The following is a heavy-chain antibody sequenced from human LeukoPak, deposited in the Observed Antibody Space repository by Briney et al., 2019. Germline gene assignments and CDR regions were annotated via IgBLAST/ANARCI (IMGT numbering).Heavy chain of an antibody. CDR2: IYTSGST. V-gene: IGHV4-61*02. D-gene: IGHD3-22*01. Sequence: SETLSLTCTVSGGSIGSGSYYWSWIRQPAGQGLEWIGRIYTSGSTNYNPSLKSRVTISVDTSKNQFSLKLSSVTAADTAVYYCARVWKYYYDSSGYDTWGQGTLVTVSS. CDR1: GGSIGSGSYY. CDR3: ARVWKYYYDSSGYDT. J-gene: IGHJ5*02.